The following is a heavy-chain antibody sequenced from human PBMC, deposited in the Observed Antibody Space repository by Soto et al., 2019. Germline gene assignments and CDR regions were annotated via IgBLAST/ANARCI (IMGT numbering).Heavy chain of an antibody. Sequence: GGSLRLSCAASGFTFSSYSMNWVRQAPGKGLEWVSSISSSSSYIYYADSVKGRFTISRDNAKNSLYLQMNSLRAEDTAVYYCARVSYRLVAGTVDYWGQGTLVTVSS. CDR2: ISSSSSYI. J-gene: IGHJ4*02. CDR1: GFTFSSYS. CDR3: ARVSYRLVAGTVDY. V-gene: IGHV3-21*01. D-gene: IGHD6-19*01.